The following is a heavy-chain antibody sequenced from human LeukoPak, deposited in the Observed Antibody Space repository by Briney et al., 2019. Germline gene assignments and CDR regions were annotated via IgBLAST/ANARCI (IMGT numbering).Heavy chain of an antibody. D-gene: IGHD2-2*01. CDR2: ISAYNGNT. CDR1: GYTFTSYG. Sequence: ASVKVSCKASGYTFTSYGISWVRQAPGQGLEWMGWISAYNGNTNYAQKLQGRVTMTTDTSTSTAYMELRSLRSDDTAVYYCARERVGYCSSTSCYARFDYWAREPWSPSPQ. J-gene: IGHJ4*02. V-gene: IGHV1-18*01. CDR3: ARERVGYCSSTSCYARFDY.